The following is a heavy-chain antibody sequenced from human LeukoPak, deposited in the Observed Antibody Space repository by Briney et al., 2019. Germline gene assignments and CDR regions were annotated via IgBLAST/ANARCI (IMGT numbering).Heavy chain of an antibody. CDR2: ISGNAGST. D-gene: IGHD3-3*01. V-gene: IGHV3-23*01. CDR1: GFTLSSYA. J-gene: IGHJ4*02. CDR3: AKPIYDFWSGYLIDY. Sequence: GSLRLSCAASGFTLSSYAMSWVRQAPGKGLEWVSLISGNAGSTYYADSVKGRFTISRDNSKNTLYLQMNSLRAEDTAVYYCAKPIYDFWSGYLIDYWGQGTLVTVSS.